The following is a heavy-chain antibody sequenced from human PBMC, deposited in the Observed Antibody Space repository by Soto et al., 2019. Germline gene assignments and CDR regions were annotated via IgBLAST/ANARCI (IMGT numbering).Heavy chain of an antibody. V-gene: IGHV4-39*01. D-gene: IGHD3-3*02. CDR3: ARHSLALRKNNWFDP. Sequence: SETLSLTCTVSGDPIISSDFYWGWVRQPPGKGLEWIGSIFYLGSSYYNPSLKSRVTMSVDTSKNQFSLRLRSVTAADTALYFCARHSLALRKNNWFDPWGQGIMVTVSS. CDR2: IFYLGSS. CDR1: GDPIISSDFY. J-gene: IGHJ5*02.